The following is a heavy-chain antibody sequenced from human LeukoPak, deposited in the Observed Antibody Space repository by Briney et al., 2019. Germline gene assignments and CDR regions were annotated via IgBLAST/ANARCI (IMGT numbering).Heavy chain of an antibody. Sequence: SETLSLTCAVYGGSFSGYYWSWIRQPPGKGLGWIGEINHSGSTNFNPSLKSRVTISVDTSKNQFSLKLSSVTAADTAVYYCARGRDYWGQGTLVTVSS. V-gene: IGHV4-34*01. CDR2: INHSGST. CDR1: GGSFSGYY. CDR3: ARGRDY. J-gene: IGHJ4*02.